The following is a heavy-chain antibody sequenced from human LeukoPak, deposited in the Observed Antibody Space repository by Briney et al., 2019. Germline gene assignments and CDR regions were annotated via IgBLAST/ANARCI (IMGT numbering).Heavy chain of an antibody. CDR2: IRSKANSYAT. Sequence: GGSLRLSCAASGFTFSGSAMHWVRQASGKGLEWVGRIRSKANSYATAYAASVKGRFTISRDDSKNTAYLQMNSLKTEDTAVYYCTRDSSSSEPAYYYYYMDVWAKGPRSPSP. CDR1: GFTFSGSA. J-gene: IGHJ6*03. V-gene: IGHV3-73*01. D-gene: IGHD6-6*01. CDR3: TRDSSSSEPAYYYYYMDV.